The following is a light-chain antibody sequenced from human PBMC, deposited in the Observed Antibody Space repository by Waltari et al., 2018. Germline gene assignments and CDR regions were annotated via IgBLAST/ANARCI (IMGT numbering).Light chain of an antibody. CDR3: QQYNNWPPDPT. CDR1: QSISSN. J-gene: IGKJ1*01. V-gene: IGKV3D-15*01. Sequence: IVMTQSPATLSVFPGERATLSCRARQSISSNLAWYQQKPVQAPRLLIYGASTRATGIPDRFTGSGSGIEFTLTINSLQSEDFAVYYCQQYNNWPPDPTFGQGTKVEIK. CDR2: GAS.